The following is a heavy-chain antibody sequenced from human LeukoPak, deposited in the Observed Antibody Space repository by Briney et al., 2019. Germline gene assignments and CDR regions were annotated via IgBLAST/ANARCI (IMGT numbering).Heavy chain of an antibody. D-gene: IGHD3-10*01. Sequence: GGSLRLSCAASGFTFSSYAMNWVRQAPGKGLEWVSSISYSGADTHYADSVKGRFTVSRDNSKNTLCLQMNSLRAEDTAVYYCAKDRSGSGTYGLDYWGQGTLVTVSS. V-gene: IGHV3-23*01. CDR2: ISYSGADT. CDR1: GFTFSSYA. J-gene: IGHJ4*02. CDR3: AKDRSGSGTYGLDY.